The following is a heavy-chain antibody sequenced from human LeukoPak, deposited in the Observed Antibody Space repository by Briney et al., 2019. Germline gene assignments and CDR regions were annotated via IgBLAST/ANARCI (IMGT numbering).Heavy chain of an antibody. J-gene: IGHJ4*02. Sequence: ASVKVSCKAPGYTFTGYYMHWVRQAPGQGLEWMGWINPNSGGTNYAQKFQGRVTMTRDTSISTAYMELSRLRSDDTAVYYCASGDGLVISFGIWSPSYQWDYWGQGTLVTVSS. CDR1: GYTFTGYY. CDR2: INPNSGGT. V-gene: IGHV1-2*02. CDR3: ASGDGLVISFGIWSPSYQWDY. D-gene: IGHD3/OR15-3a*01.